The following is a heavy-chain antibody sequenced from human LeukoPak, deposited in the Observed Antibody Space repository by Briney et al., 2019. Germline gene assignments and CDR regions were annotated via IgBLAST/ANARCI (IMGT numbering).Heavy chain of an antibody. V-gene: IGHV3-30-3*01. Sequence: PGRSLRLSCAASGFTFSSYAMHWVRQAPGKGLEWVAVISYDGGNKYYADSVKGRFTISRDNSKNTLYLQMNSLRAEDTAVYYCARARVEMATSLDYWGQGTLVTVSS. CDR2: ISYDGGNK. D-gene: IGHD5-24*01. CDR1: GFTFSSYA. CDR3: ARARVEMATSLDY. J-gene: IGHJ4*02.